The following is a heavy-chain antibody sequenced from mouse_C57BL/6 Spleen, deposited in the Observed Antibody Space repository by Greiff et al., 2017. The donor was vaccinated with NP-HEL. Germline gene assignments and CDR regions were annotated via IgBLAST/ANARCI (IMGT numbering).Heavy chain of an antibody. J-gene: IGHJ2*01. Sequence: VQLQQSGPELVKPGASVKISCKASGYTFTDYYMNWVKQSHGKSLEWIGDINPNNGGTSYNQKFKGKATLTVDKSSSTAYMELRSLTSEDSAVYYCARWDTTVVDYWGQGTTLTVSS. CDR2: INPNNGGT. CDR3: ARWDTTVVDY. V-gene: IGHV1-26*01. D-gene: IGHD1-1*01. CDR1: GYTFTDYY.